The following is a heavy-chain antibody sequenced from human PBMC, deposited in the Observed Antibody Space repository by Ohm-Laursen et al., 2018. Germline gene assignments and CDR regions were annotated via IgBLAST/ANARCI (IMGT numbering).Heavy chain of an antibody. D-gene: IGHD6-19*01. CDR3: AKDQKQWLAYFDY. CDR1: GFTFSNNA. CDR2: ISGSGRNT. Sequence: GSLRLSCAASGFTFSNNAMTWVRQAPGKGLEWVSVISGSGRNTYYADSVKGRFTISRDNSKNTLFLQMNSLRAEDTAVYYCAKDQKQWLAYFDYWGQGTLVTVST. V-gene: IGHV3-23*01. J-gene: IGHJ4*02.